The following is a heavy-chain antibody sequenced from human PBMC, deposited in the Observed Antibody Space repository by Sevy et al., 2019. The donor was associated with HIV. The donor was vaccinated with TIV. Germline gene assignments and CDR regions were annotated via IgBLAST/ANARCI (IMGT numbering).Heavy chain of an antibody. CDR2: INQDGRI. J-gene: IGHJ6*02. Sequence: SETLSLTCAVYGGSSSTYYCTWIRQPPGKGLEWTGEINQDGRINFNPSLKSRVTLSVDTSKSQFSLKLTSVTAADTAVYFCARHHYDPGRSFYYYGMDVWGQGTTVTVSS. CDR3: ARHHYDPGRSFYYYGMDV. V-gene: IGHV4-34*01. CDR1: GGSSSTYY. D-gene: IGHD3-10*01.